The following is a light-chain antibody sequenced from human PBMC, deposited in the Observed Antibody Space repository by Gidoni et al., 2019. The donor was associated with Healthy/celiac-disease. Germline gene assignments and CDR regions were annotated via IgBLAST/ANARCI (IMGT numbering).Light chain of an antibody. CDR3: QSYDSSLSWV. V-gene: IGLV1-40*01. Sequence: QSVLTQPPSVSGAPGQRVTISCTGSSATIGAGYDVHWYQQLPGTAPKLLLYGNSNRPSGVPDRFSGSKSGTSASLAITGLQAEDEADYYCQSYDSSLSWVFGGGTKLTVL. J-gene: IGLJ3*02. CDR2: GNS. CDR1: SATIGAGYD.